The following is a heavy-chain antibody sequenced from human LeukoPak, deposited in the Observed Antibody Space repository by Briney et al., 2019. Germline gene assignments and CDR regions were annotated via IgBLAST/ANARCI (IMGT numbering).Heavy chain of an antibody. CDR3: ARPSQLALFNY. D-gene: IGHD6-13*01. CDR2: INSDGSST. CDR1: GFTFSIFW. Sequence: GGSLRLSCAASGFTFSIFWMHWVRQAPGKGLVWVSRINSDGSSTNYADSVKGRFTISRDNAKNTLYLQMNSLRDEDTAVYNCARPSQLALFNYWGQGNLVTVSS. J-gene: IGHJ4*02. V-gene: IGHV3-74*01.